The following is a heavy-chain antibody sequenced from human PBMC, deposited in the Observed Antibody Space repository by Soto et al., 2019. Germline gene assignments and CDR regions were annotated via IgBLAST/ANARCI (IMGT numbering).Heavy chain of an antibody. V-gene: IGHV3-11*01. D-gene: IGHD2-21*01. CDR1: GFTFSDYY. Sequence: GGSLRLSCAASGFTFSDYYMTWIRQAPGKGLEWVSYISSSGSGIYYPDSVKGRFTISRDNAKNSLYLQMSSLRAEDAAVYYCARAYSDAFDIWGQGTMVTVSS. J-gene: IGHJ3*02. CDR3: ARAYSDAFDI. CDR2: ISSSGSGI.